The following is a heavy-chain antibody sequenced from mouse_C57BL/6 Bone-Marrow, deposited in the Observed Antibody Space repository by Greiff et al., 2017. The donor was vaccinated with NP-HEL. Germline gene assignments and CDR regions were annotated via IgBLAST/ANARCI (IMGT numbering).Heavy chain of an antibody. V-gene: IGHV1-63*01. Sequence: QVQLQQSGAELVRPGTSVKMSCKASGYTFTNYWIGWAKQRPGHGLEWIGDIYPGGGYTNYNEKFKGKATLTAVKSSSTAYMQFSSLTDEDSAIYYCARAYYDYAGFAYWGQGTLVTVSA. J-gene: IGHJ3*01. D-gene: IGHD2-4*01. CDR1: GYTFTNYW. CDR2: IYPGGGYT. CDR3: ARAYYDYAGFAY.